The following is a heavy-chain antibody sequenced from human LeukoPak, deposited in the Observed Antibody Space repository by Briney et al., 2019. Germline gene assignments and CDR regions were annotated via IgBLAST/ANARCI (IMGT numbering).Heavy chain of an antibody. CDR3: ARTATTRRREVYFDY. V-gene: IGHV3-20*04. D-gene: IGHD5-24*01. J-gene: IGHJ4*02. Sequence: GGSLRLSCAASGFTFSSYAMSWVRQAPGKGLEWVSGINWNGGSTGYADSVKGRFTISRDNAKNSLYLQMNSLRAEDTALYYCARTATTRRREVYFDYWGQGTLVTVSS. CDR1: GFTFSSYA. CDR2: INWNGGST.